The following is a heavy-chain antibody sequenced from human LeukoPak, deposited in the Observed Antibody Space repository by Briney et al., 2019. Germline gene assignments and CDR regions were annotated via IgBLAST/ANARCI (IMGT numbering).Heavy chain of an antibody. CDR1: GGSISSNY. CDR3: ARLGAAVFNWFDP. Sequence: SETLSLTCTVSGGSISSNYWSWIRQPPGKGLEWIGYIYYSGSTNYNPSLKSRVTISVDTSKNQFSLKLSSVTAADTAVYYCARLGAAVFNWFDPWGQGTLVTVSS. D-gene: IGHD6-13*01. CDR2: IYYSGST. J-gene: IGHJ5*02. V-gene: IGHV4-59*08.